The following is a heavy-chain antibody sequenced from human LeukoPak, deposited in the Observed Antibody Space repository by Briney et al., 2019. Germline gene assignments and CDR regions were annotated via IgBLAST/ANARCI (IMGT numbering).Heavy chain of an antibody. CDR2: INPSGGST. V-gene: IGHV1-46*01. J-gene: IGHJ4*02. Sequence: ASVKVSCKASGYTFTSYYMHWVRQAPGQGLEWMGIINPSGGSTSYAQKFQGRVTMTRDASTSTDYMELSSLRSEDTAVYYCARELGRAAAAFYWGQGTLVTVSS. CDR3: ARELGRAAAAFY. D-gene: IGHD6-13*01. CDR1: GYTFTSYY.